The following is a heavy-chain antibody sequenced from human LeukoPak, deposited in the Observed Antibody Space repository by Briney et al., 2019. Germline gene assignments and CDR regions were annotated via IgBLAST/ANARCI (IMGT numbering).Heavy chain of an antibody. CDR3: ARHPYLHSRFDY. CDR1: GYSISSGYY. D-gene: IGHD2-15*01. CDR2: IYHSGST. Sequence: SETLSLTCTVSGYSISSGYYWGWIRQPPGKGLEWIGSIYHSGSTYYNPSLKSRVTISVDTSKNQFSLKLSSVTAADTAVYYCARHPYLHSRFDYWGQGTLVTVSS. J-gene: IGHJ4*02. V-gene: IGHV4-38-2*02.